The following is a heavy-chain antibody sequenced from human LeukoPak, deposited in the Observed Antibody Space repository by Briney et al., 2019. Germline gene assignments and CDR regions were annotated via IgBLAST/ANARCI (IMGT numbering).Heavy chain of an antibody. CDR2: ISGSSGLT. J-gene: IGHJ4*02. Sequence: GGSLRLSCAASGFTFSNFAMSWVRQAPGRGLEWVSAISGSSGLTYYADSVKGRFTISRDNSKNTLFLQMNSLRAEDTAVYYCARRGESASYGDYRFDYWGQGTLVTVSS. D-gene: IGHD4-17*01. CDR3: ARRGESASYGDYRFDY. CDR1: GFTFSNFA. V-gene: IGHV3-23*01.